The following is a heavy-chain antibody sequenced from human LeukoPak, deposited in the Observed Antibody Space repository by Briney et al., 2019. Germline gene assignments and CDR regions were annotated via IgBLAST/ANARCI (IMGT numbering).Heavy chain of an antibody. V-gene: IGHV3-30*02. CDR2: IRYDGSNK. J-gene: IGHJ4*02. Sequence: GGSLRLSCAASGFTFSSYGMHWVRQAPGKGLEWVAFIRYDGSNKYYADSVKGRFTISRDNSKNTLYLQMNSLRAEDTAVYYCAKGQRLTWIQPFDYWGQETLVTVSS. D-gene: IGHD5-18*01. CDR3: AKGQRLTWIQPFDY. CDR1: GFTFSSYG.